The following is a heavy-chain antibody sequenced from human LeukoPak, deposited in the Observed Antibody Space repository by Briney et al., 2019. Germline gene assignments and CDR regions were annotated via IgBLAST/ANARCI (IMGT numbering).Heavy chain of an antibody. Sequence: ASVKVSCKASGYTFTGYYMHWVRQAPGQGLEWMGWINPNSGGTNNAQKFQGRVTMTRDTSISTAYMELSRLRSDDTAVYYCARGAWENYDSSGPVDFDYWGQGTLVTVSS. CDR2: INPNSGGT. V-gene: IGHV1-2*02. D-gene: IGHD3-22*01. CDR1: GYTFTGYY. J-gene: IGHJ4*02. CDR3: ARGAWENYDSSGPVDFDY.